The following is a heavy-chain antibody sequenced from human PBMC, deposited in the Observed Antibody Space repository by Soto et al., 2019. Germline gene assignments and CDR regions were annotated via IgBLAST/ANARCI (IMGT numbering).Heavy chain of an antibody. CDR2: ISSSGSTI. Sequence: GGSLRLSCAASGFTFSSYEMNWVRQAPGKGLEWVSYISSSGSTIYYADSVKGRFTISRDNAKNSLYLQMNSLRAGDTAVYYCARSIAADTDYWGQGTLVTAPQ. CDR1: GFTFSSYE. CDR3: ARSIAADTDY. V-gene: IGHV3-48*03. J-gene: IGHJ4*02. D-gene: IGHD6-13*01.